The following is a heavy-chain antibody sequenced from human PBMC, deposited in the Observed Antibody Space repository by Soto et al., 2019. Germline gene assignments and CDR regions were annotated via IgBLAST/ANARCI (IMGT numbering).Heavy chain of an antibody. Sequence: EVQLVESGGGLVQPGGSLRLSCAASGFTFTTYWMHWVRQAPGKGLVWVARIDDVGSGTIYADSVKGRFTISRDNAKNTLYLQMNNLRAEDTAVYYCARDQTMLGPTTFDYCGQGTLVTVSS. J-gene: IGHJ4*02. D-gene: IGHD3-16*01. CDR1: GFTFTTYW. CDR3: ARDQTMLGPTTFDY. V-gene: IGHV3-74*01. CDR2: IDDVGSGT.